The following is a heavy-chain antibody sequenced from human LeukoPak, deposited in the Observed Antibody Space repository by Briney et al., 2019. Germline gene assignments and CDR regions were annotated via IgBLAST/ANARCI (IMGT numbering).Heavy chain of an antibody. CDR1: GGSISSSSYY. Sequence: SETLSLTCTVSGGSISSSSYYWGWIRQPPGKGLEWIGSIYYSGSTNYNPSLKSRVTMSVDTSKNQFSLKLSSVTAADTAVYYCARGVLRFLEWSYYFDYWGQGTLVTVSS. V-gene: IGHV4-39*07. CDR2: IYYSGST. D-gene: IGHD3-3*01. J-gene: IGHJ4*02. CDR3: ARGVLRFLEWSYYFDY.